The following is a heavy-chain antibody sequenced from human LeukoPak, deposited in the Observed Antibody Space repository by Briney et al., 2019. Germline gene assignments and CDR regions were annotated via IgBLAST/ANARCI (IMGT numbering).Heavy chain of an antibody. J-gene: IGHJ5*01. Sequence: PGGSLRLSCTASGFTFADVWMSWVRQAPGKGPECVGRIKSKADAGTTDYGAPVKGRFSISRDDSKNTLYLQMNSLKAEDTAVYYCITDVPSDLYPFDFWGQGTLVTVSS. CDR1: GFTFADVW. CDR2: IKSKADAGTT. CDR3: ITDVPSDLYPFDF. D-gene: IGHD2-21*02. V-gene: IGHV3-15*05.